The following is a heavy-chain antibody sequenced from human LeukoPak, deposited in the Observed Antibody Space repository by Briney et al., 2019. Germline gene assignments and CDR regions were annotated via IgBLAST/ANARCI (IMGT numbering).Heavy chain of an antibody. CDR3: ARGGRITMITY. J-gene: IGHJ4*02. CDR1: GGFISSYY. D-gene: IGHD3-22*01. V-gene: IGHV4-59*01. CDR2: IYYSGSTNSSRST. Sequence: SETLSLTCTVSGGFISSYYWNWIRQPPGEGLEWIGYIYYSGSTNSSRSTNYDPSLKSRATILVDTSKNQFSLQLTSVTAADTAVYYCARGGRITMITYWGQGTLVTVSS.